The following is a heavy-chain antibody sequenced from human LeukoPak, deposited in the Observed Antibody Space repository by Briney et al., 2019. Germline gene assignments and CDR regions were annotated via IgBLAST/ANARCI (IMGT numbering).Heavy chain of an antibody. V-gene: IGHV4-39*01. J-gene: IGHJ5*02. CDR3: ARLSRVAGRLNGIDP. D-gene: IGHD6-19*01. CDR1: GGSISSSNYY. CDR2: IYYSGST. Sequence: SETLSLTCSVSGGSISSSNYYWGWIRQSPGKGLEWIGSIYYSGSTYYNPSLKSRLTISVDTSKNQFSLKLSSVTAADTAVYYCARLSRVAGRLNGIDPWGQGILVTVSS.